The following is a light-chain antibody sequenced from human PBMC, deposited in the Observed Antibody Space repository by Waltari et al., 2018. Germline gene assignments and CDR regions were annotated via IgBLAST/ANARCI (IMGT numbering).Light chain of an antibody. CDR3: QQYDTPPIT. V-gene: IGKV3-20*01. J-gene: IGKJ5*01. CDR1: QSVNSIY. Sequence: DIVLKQSPGTLSLSPGQRATLAYRARQSVNSIYFAWYQQKPGQTPRPLIYGVSCRAPGTPDRFSGSGSGTDFTLTISSLQPEDFAVYYCQQYDTPPITFGQGTRLEIK. CDR2: GVS.